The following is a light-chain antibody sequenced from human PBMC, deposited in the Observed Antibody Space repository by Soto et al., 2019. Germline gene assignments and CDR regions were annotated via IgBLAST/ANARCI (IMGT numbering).Light chain of an antibody. CDR1: QSVSSY. V-gene: IGKV3-15*01. J-gene: IGKJ1*01. CDR3: QQYNNWPPLT. Sequence: EIGRTQSPATLSVSPGERATLSCRASQSVSSYLAWYQQKPGQAPRRLIYGASTRATGIPARFSCSGSGTEFTLTISSLKSEDFAVYYCQQYNNWPPLTFGQGTKVEIK. CDR2: GAS.